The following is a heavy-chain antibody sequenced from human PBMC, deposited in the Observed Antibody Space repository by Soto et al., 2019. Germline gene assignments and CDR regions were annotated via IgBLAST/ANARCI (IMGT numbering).Heavy chain of an antibody. CDR1: GFTFSSYG. CDR2: IWYDGSNK. D-gene: IGHD2-2*01. CDR3: ARGMEYQLLFLDY. J-gene: IGHJ4*02. V-gene: IGHV3-33*01. Sequence: QVQLVESGGGVVQPGRSLRLSCAASGFTFSSYGMHWVRQAPGKGLEWVAVIWYDGSNKYYADSVKGRFTISRDNSKNTLYLQMNSLRAEDTAVYYCARGMEYQLLFLDYWGQGTLVTVSS.